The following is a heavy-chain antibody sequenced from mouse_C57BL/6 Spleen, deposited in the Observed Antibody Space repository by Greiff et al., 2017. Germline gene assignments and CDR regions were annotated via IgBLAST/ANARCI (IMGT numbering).Heavy chain of an antibody. CDR1: GFTFSNYW. CDR2: IRLKSDNYAT. J-gene: IGHJ4*01. D-gene: IGHD2-14*01. V-gene: IGHV6-3*01. CDR3: TAYYRMDY. Sequence: EVKLMESGGGLVQPGGSMKLSCVASGFTFSNYWMNWVRQSPEKGLEWVAQIRLKSDNYATHYAESVKGRFTISRDDSKSSVYLQMNNLRAEDTGIYYCTAYYRMDYWGQGTSVTVSS.